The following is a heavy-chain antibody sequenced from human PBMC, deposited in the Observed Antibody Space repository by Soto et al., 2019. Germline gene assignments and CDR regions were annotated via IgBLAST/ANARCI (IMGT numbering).Heavy chain of an antibody. CDR1: GFTSSSYW. Sequence: EVQLVASGGGLVQPGGSLRLSCAASGFTSSSYWIHWVRQAPGKGLVWVSRISNDGSSTNYADSVKGRFTISRDNAKNTVYLQMNSLRDEDTAVYYCARDTYHYDSSDHFSADAFDIWGQGTMVTVSS. V-gene: IGHV3-74*01. D-gene: IGHD3-22*01. J-gene: IGHJ3*02. CDR3: ARDTYHYDSSDHFSADAFDI. CDR2: ISNDGSST.